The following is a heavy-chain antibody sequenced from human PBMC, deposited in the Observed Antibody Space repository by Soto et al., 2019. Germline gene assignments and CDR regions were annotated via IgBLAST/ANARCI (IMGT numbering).Heavy chain of an antibody. CDR2: ISFSDNSI. V-gene: IGHV3-11*01. D-gene: IGHD6-13*01. J-gene: IGHJ4*02. Sequence: PWGSLRLSCAASGFSFSDYYMSWIRQAPGKGLEWVSYISFSDNSIYYADSVKGRFTISRDNAKNSLYLQMNSLRAEDTAVYYCARDIEPPGLFFDYWGQGTLVTVSS. CDR1: GFSFSDYY. CDR3: ARDIEPPGLFFDY.